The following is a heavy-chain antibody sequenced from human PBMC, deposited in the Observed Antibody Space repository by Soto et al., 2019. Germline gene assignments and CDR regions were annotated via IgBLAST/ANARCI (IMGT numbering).Heavy chain of an antibody. CDR3: ATDNYYDSSGDYWCDP. Sequence: GASVKVSCKVSGYTLTELSIHWVRQAPGKGLEWMGGFDPEDGETIYAQKFQGRVTMTEDTSTDTAYMELSSLRSEDTAIYYCATDNYYDSSGDYWCDPWGQGTLVTVSS. CDR2: FDPEDGET. D-gene: IGHD3-22*01. J-gene: IGHJ5*02. CDR1: GYTLTELS. V-gene: IGHV1-24*01.